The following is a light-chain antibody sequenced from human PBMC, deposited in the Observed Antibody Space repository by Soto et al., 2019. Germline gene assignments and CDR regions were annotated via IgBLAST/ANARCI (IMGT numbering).Light chain of an antibody. CDR1: QSIKSY. CDR3: QQTYSSHPWT. V-gene: IGKV1-39*01. CDR2: AAS. J-gene: IGKJ1*01. Sequence: DIPMTQSPPSLSASVGDRVTINCRASQSIKSYVNWYQQKPGKGPRLLVYAASTLQTGIPSRFSGSGSGTDFSLTISGLQPEDFAIYYCQQTYSSHPWTFGQGTKVDIK.